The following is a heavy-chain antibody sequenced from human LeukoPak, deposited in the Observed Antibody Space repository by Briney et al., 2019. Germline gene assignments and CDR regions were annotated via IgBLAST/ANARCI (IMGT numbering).Heavy chain of an antibody. CDR3: ARSSSPEFYEWLYFDY. V-gene: IGHV4-4*07. Sequence: SETLSLTCTVSGGSISSYYWSWIRQPAGKGLEWIGRTYTSGSTNYNPSLKSRVTMSVDTSKNQFSLKLSSVTAADTAVYYCARSSSPEFYEWLYFDYWGQGTLVTVSS. J-gene: IGHJ4*02. CDR2: TYTSGST. CDR1: GGSISSYY. D-gene: IGHD6-6*01.